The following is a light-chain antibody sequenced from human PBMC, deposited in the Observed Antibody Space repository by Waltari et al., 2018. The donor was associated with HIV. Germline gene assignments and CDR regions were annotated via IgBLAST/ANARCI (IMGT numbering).Light chain of an antibody. J-gene: IGLJ2*01. V-gene: IGLV3-1*01. CDR1: NLGANY. Sequence: SYELNQPPSVSVSPGQTASITCSGDNLGANYACWYQQKPGQSPVLVMYQATKRPSEIPERFSGSNSGNTATLTISGTQAMDEADYYCQAWDSSTVVFGGGTKLTVL. CDR2: QAT. CDR3: QAWDSSTVV.